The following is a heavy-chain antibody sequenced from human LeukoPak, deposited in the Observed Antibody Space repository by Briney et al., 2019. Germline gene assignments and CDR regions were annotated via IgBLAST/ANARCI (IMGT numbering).Heavy chain of an antibody. CDR2: IYYSGST. CDR1: GGSISSYY. Sequence: SETLSLTCSVSGGSISSYYWSWIRQPPGKGLEWIGYIYYSGSTNYNPSLESRVTISVDTSKNQFSLKLSSVTAADTAVYYCARDSTRYCSGGSCYAYWGQGTLVTVSS. CDR3: ARDSTRYCSGGSCYAY. D-gene: IGHD2-15*01. V-gene: IGHV4-59*01. J-gene: IGHJ4*02.